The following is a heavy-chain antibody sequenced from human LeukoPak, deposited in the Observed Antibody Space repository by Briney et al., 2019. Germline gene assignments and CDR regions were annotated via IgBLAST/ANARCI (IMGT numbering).Heavy chain of an antibody. V-gene: IGHV3-7*01. CDR3: AREMQYLANFDS. D-gene: IGHD2-8*01. J-gene: IGHJ4*02. CDR1: GFTFSSYW. Sequence: GGSLRLSCAASGFTFSSYWMSWVRQAPGKGLEWVANMKPDGSGKYYVDSVTGRFTISRDNAKNSLYLQMNSLRAEDTAVFYCAREMQYLANFDSWGQGTLVTVSP. CDR2: MKPDGSGK.